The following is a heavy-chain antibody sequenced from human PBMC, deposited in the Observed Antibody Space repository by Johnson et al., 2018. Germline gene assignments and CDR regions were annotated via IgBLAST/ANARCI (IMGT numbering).Heavy chain of an antibody. D-gene: IGHD1-26*01. J-gene: IGHJ6*03. CDR2: TSYDGNNK. CDR3: AKGGGGYPNYYYMDV. CDR1: RFTFSDYC. V-gene: IGHV3-30*18. Sequence: QVQLVESGGGVVQPGRSLRLSCAASRFTFSDYCMHWVRQAPGKGLEWVAVTSYDGNNKYYADSVKGRFTISRDNSKNTLYLQMNSPRAEDTAVYYCAKGGGGYPNYYYMDVWGKGTTVTVSS.